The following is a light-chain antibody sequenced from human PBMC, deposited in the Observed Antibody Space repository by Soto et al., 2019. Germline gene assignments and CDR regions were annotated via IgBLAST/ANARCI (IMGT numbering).Light chain of an antibody. Sequence: EIVLTQSPATLSSFPGDRVTLSCRASQYINTRLAWYQHRPGQAPRLLIYQTSIRAAGIPARFSASGTGTDFTLTIIGVQPEDFAVYYCHQRQSWPRTFGQGTKVDI. CDR2: QTS. J-gene: IGKJ1*01. V-gene: IGKV3-11*01. CDR3: HQRQSWPRT. CDR1: QYINTR.